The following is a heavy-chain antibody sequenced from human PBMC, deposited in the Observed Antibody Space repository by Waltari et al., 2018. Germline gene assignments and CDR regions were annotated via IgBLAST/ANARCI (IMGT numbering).Heavy chain of an antibody. D-gene: IGHD3-3*02. V-gene: IGHV4-59*01. CDR1: GGSISTYY. CDR2: IYYSGST. Sequence: QVQLQESGPGLVKPSETLSLTCTVSGGSISTYYWTWTRQPPGKGLEWIGYIYYSGSTNYNPSLKSRLTMSVDTSKNQFSLRLSSVTAADTAVYYCARGSFGVVIRSVYYYMDVWGKGTTVTVSS. CDR3: ARGSFGVVIRSVYYYMDV. J-gene: IGHJ6*03.